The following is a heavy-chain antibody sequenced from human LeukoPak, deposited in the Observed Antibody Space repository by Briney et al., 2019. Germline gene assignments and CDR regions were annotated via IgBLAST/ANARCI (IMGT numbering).Heavy chain of an antibody. J-gene: IGHJ4*02. CDR3: ARERGQPRYRGFDY. D-gene: IGHD4-11*01. V-gene: IGHV3-48*01. Sequence: GGSLRLSCAASGFTFSSYEMNWVRQAPGKGLEGVSYISSSSSTIYYADSVKGRFTISSDNAKNSLYLQMNSLRAEDTAVYYCARERGQPRYRGFDYWGQGTLVTVSS. CDR2: ISSSSSTI. CDR1: GFTFSSYE.